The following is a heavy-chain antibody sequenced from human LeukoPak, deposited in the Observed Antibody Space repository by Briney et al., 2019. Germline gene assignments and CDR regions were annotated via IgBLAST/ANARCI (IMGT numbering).Heavy chain of an antibody. Sequence: GGSLRLSCAASGFTFSSYGMHWVRQAPGKGLEWVAFIRYDGSNKYCADSVKGRFTISRDNSKNTLYLQMNSLRAEDTAVYYCAKGHPARDIVVVPAAMRYYYYMDVWGKGTTVTISS. J-gene: IGHJ6*03. CDR1: GFTFSSYG. D-gene: IGHD2-2*01. CDR2: IRYDGSNK. V-gene: IGHV3-30*02. CDR3: AKGHPARDIVVVPAAMRYYYYMDV.